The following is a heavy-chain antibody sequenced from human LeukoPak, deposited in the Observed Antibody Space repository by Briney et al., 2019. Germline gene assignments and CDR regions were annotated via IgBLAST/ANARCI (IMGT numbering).Heavy chain of an antibody. CDR1: GGSISSYY. CDR3: ARQGAAAAPYYYYYYGMDV. D-gene: IGHD6-13*01. Sequence: SENLSLTCTVSGGSISSYYWSWIRQPAGKGLEWIGRIYTSGSTNYNPFLKSRVTMSVDTSKNQFSLKLSSVTAADTAVYYCARQGAAAAPYYYYYYGMDVWGQGTTVTVSS. V-gene: IGHV4-4*07. J-gene: IGHJ6*02. CDR2: IYTSGST.